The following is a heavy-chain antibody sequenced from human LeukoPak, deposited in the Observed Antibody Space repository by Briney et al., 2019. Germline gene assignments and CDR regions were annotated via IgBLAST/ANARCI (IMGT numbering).Heavy chain of an antibody. J-gene: IGHJ4*02. D-gene: IGHD3-22*01. V-gene: IGHV3-33*08. CDR3: ARDSNYDSSGYYILDY. CDR2: IWYDGSNK. CDR1: VSYFRDYY. Sequence: PGGSLRLSCAASVSYFRDYYMNWVRQAPGKGLEWVAVIWYDGSNKYYADSVKGRFTISRDNSKNTLYLQMNSLRAEDTAVYYCARDSNYDSSGYYILDYWGQGTLVTVSS.